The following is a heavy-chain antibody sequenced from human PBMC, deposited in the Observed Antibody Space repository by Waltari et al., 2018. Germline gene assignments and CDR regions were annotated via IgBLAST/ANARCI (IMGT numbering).Heavy chain of an antibody. J-gene: IGHJ3*02. Sequence: QVQLVESGGGLVKPGGSLRLSCVASGFTFSDFYMTWGRQVPGKGLEWVSYIRDSGSTTHYADSVKGRFTISRDNARNSVFLQVNSLRAEDTAVYYCARAAFYNAFDIWGQGTTVVVSS. CDR3: ARAAFYNAFDI. V-gene: IGHV3-11*01. CDR2: IRDSGSTT. CDR1: GFTFSDFY. D-gene: IGHD4-4*01.